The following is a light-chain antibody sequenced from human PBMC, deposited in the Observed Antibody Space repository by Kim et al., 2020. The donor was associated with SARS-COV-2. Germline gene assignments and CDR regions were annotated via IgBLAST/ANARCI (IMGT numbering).Light chain of an antibody. J-gene: IGKJ2*01. CDR1: QSLLYSNGDNY. CDR3: MQALEAPT. V-gene: IGKV2-28*01. CDR2: LGS. Sequence: GEPASISCRSSQSLLYSNGDNYLDCYLQRPGQAPHLLIYLGSNRASGVPDRFSGSGSGTDFTLRISRVEADDVGIYYCMQALEAPTFGQGTKLEI.